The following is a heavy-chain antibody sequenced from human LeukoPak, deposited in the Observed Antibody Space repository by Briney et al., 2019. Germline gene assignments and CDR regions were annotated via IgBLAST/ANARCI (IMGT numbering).Heavy chain of an antibody. D-gene: IGHD6-13*01. CDR1: GGSISSYY. J-gene: IGHJ5*02. V-gene: IGHV4-4*09. CDR2: IYTSGST. Sequence: SETLSLICTVSGGSISSYYWSWIRQPPGKGLEWIGYIYTSGSTNYNPSHKSRVTISVDTSKNQFSLKLSSVTAADTAVYYCARGIAAAGTGPWGQGTLVTVSS. CDR3: ARGIAAAGTGP.